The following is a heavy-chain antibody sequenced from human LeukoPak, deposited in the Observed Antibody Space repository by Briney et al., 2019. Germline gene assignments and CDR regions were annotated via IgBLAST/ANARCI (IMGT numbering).Heavy chain of an antibody. CDR3: AKDPDIVVVPAAIENYFDY. J-gene: IGHJ4*02. CDR2: ISGSGGST. V-gene: IGHV3-23*01. Sequence: GGSLRLSCAASGFTFSSYAMSWVRQAPGKGLEWVSAISGSGGSTYYAGSVKGRFTISRDNSKNTLFLQMNSLRAEDTAVYYCAKDPDIVVVPAAIENYFDYWGQGTLVTVSS. CDR1: GFTFSSYA. D-gene: IGHD2-2*02.